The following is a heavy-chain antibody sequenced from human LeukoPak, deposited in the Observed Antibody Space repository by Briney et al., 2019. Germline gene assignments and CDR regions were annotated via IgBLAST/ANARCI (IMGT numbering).Heavy chain of an antibody. CDR2: IFGSGGSA. CDR3: GKTTTGYSSGQKPAWPVDY. J-gene: IGHJ4*02. D-gene: IGHD6-19*01. V-gene: IGHV3-23*01. Sequence: GGSLRLSCEASGFTFGSYAMYWVRQAPGKGLEWVAGIFGSGGSAHYADPAKGQFTISRDNSKNTVYLQINSLRAEDTAVYYCGKTTTGYSSGQKPAWPVDYWGQGTLVTVSS. CDR1: GFTFGSYA.